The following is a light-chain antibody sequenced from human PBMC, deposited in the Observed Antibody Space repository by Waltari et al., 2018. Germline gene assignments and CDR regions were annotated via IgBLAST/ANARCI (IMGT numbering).Light chain of an antibody. CDR2: DAS. CDR3: QQRITWPPIT. V-gene: IGKV3-11*01. J-gene: IGKJ5*01. CDR1: QSVGVF. Sequence: EVVLTQSPPTLSLSPGERATLSCSASQSVGVFLAWNKQKPGTAPMLLIYDASNRATGIPGRFSGSGSGTDFTLTLSSLEPEDSAVYYCQQRITWPPITFGQGTRLEIK.